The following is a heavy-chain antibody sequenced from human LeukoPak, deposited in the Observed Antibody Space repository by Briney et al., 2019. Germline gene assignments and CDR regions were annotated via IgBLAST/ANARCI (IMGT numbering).Heavy chain of an antibody. CDR3: ASSTYYYGSGSYYNPNWFDP. CDR1: GFTFSSYA. CDR2: ISGSGGST. V-gene: IGHV3-23*01. Sequence: PGGSLRLSCAASGFTFSSYAVSWVRQAPGKGLEWVSAISGSGGSTYYADSVKGRFTISRDNSKNTPYLQMNSLRAEDTAVYYCASSTYYYGSGSYYNPNWFDPWGQGTLVTVSS. D-gene: IGHD3-10*01. J-gene: IGHJ5*02.